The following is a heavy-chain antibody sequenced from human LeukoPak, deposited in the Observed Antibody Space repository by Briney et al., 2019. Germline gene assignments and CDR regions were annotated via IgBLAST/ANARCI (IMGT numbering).Heavy chain of an antibody. Sequence: ASVKVSCKASGYTFTSYDINWVRQATGQGLEWMGWMNPNSGNTGYAQKFQGRVTMTRNTSISTAYMELSSLRSEDTAVYYCARALNSSSTPDYDYWGQGTLVTVSS. V-gene: IGHV1-8*01. J-gene: IGHJ4*02. CDR2: MNPNSGNT. D-gene: IGHD6-6*01. CDR1: GYTFTSYD. CDR3: ARALNSSSTPDYDY.